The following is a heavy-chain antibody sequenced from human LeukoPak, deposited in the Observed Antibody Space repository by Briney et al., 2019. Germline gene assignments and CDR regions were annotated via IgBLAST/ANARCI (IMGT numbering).Heavy chain of an antibody. CDR2: ISSSSSYI. J-gene: IGHJ3*02. D-gene: IGHD6-19*01. V-gene: IGHV3-21*01. Sequence: GGSLRLSCAASGFTFSSYSMNWVRQAPGKGLEWVSSISSSSSYIYYADSVKGRFTISRDNAKNSLYLQMNSLRAEDTAVYYCASFRSGWPSDAFDIWGQGTMVTVSS. CDR1: GFTFSSYS. CDR3: ASFRSGWPSDAFDI.